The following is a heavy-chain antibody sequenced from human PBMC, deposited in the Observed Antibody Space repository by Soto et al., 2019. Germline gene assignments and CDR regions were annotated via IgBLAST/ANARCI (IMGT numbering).Heavy chain of an antibody. Sequence: QVQLVQSGAEVRKPGSSVRVACKASGDKFSTYAINWVRQVPGQGLEWLGGIITFFGAAMYAQKFQGRATITADESATTAYMELSSLRSEDTAVYYCARGGKERFRGSGMDVWGQGTTVTVSS. CDR3: ARGGKERFRGSGMDV. V-gene: IGHV1-69*01. J-gene: IGHJ6*02. D-gene: IGHD1-1*01. CDR2: IITFFGAA. CDR1: GDKFSTYA.